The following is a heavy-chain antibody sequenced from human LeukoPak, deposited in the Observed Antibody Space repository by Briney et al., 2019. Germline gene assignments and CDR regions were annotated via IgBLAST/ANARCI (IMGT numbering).Heavy chain of an antibody. J-gene: IGHJ2*01. CDR3: ARVSSSWYQDWYFDL. CDR1: GVSISSSYSY. CDR2: IYYSGST. D-gene: IGHD6-13*01. V-gene: IGHV4-61*05. Sequence: SETLSLTCTVSGVSISSSYSYWSWIRQPPGKGLEWIGYIYYSGSTNHNPSLKSRVTISVDTSKNQFSLKLSSVTAADTAVYYCARVSSSWYQDWYFDLWGRGTLVTVSS.